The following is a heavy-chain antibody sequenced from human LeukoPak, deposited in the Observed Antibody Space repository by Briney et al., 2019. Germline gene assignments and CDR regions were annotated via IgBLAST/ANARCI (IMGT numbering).Heavy chain of an antibody. CDR3: ARHYGRYCSSNACPFDL. Sequence: GESLKISCKSSGYSFTNYWIGWARQMPGRGLEWMGIIYPDDSDTRYSPSFQGQVTISADKSITTAYLQWSSLTASDTATYYCARHYGRYCSSNACPFDLWGQGTLVTVSS. D-gene: IGHD2-15*01. CDR2: IYPDDSDT. CDR1: GYSFTNYW. J-gene: IGHJ4*02. V-gene: IGHV5-51*01.